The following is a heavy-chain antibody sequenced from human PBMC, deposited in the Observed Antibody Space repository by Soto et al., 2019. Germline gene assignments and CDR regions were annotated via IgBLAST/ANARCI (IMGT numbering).Heavy chain of an antibody. CDR2: INSDGSST. V-gene: IGHV3-74*01. J-gene: IGHJ6*02. CDR3: ARVGEYSSSSGLNGMDV. D-gene: IGHD6-6*01. Sequence: GGSLRLSCAASGFTFSSYWMHWVRQAPGKGLVWVSRINSDGSSTSYADSVKGRFTISRDNAKNTLYLQMNSLRAEDTAVYYCARVGEYSSSSGLNGMDVWGQGTTVTVSS. CDR1: GFTFSSYW.